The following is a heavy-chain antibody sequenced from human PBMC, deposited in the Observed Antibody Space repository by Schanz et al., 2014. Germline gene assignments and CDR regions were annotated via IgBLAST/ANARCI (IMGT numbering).Heavy chain of an antibody. Sequence: EVQLLESGGGLVQPGGSLRLSCVASGFTFSSYAMSWVRQAPGKGLEWVSGISDNGIGTYHADSVKGRFSISRENSKSILYLQMNSLRAEDTAVYYCAKAGSGWSTAGYYYWGQGTLVAVSS. V-gene: IGHV3-23*01. CDR2: ISDNGIGT. CDR1: GFTFSSYA. CDR3: AKAGSGWSTAGYYY. J-gene: IGHJ4*02. D-gene: IGHD6-19*01.